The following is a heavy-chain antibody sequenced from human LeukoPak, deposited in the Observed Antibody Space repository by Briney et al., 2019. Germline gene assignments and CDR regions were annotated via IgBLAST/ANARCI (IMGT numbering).Heavy chain of an antibody. Sequence: GGSLRLSCAASGFTFSRYWMSWVRQAPGKGLEWVANIKQDGSEQYYVDSVKGRFTISRDNARNSLYLQMNSLRGEDTAVFYCARGAFDSSSYYYYYYYMDVWGKGTTVTVSS. D-gene: IGHD3-22*01. CDR2: IKQDGSEQ. V-gene: IGHV3-7*01. J-gene: IGHJ6*03. CDR1: GFTFSRYW. CDR3: ARGAFDSSSYYYYYYYMDV.